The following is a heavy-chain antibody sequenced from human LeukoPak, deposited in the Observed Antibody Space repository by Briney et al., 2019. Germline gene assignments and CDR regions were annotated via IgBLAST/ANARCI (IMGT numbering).Heavy chain of an antibody. Sequence: KTSETLSLTCAVYGGSFSGYYWSWIRQPPGKGLEWIGEINHSGSTNYNPSLKRRVTISVDTSKNQFSLKLSSVAAADTAVYYCARVGYSSSWRTDYWGQGTLVTVSS. CDR1: GGSFSGYY. D-gene: IGHD6-13*01. CDR2: INHSGST. V-gene: IGHV4-34*01. J-gene: IGHJ4*02. CDR3: ARVGYSSSWRTDY.